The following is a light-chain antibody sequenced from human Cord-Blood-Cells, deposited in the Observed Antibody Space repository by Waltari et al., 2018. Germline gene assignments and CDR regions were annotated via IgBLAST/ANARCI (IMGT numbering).Light chain of an antibody. CDR3: CSYAGSYLWV. J-gene: IGLJ3*02. V-gene: IGLV3-16*01. CDR2: KDS. Sequence: SYELTQPPSVSVSLGQMARITCPGEALPKKYAYWYQQKPGQFPVLVIYKDSERPSGIPERFSGSKSGNTASLTISGLQAEDEADYYCCSYAGSYLWVFGGGTKLTVL. CDR1: ALPKKY.